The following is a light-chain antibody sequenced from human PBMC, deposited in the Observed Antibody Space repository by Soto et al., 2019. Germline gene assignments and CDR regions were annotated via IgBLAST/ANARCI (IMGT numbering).Light chain of an antibody. Sequence: EIVVTQSPGTLSLSPGERATLSYRASQSVSNNYLAWYQQKPGQATRLLIYGASNRATGIPDRFSGSGSGTDFTLTISRLEPEDVAVYYCQQYGSSGTFGQGTKVDIK. CDR1: QSVSNNY. CDR3: QQYGSSGT. J-gene: IGKJ1*01. CDR2: GAS. V-gene: IGKV3-20*01.